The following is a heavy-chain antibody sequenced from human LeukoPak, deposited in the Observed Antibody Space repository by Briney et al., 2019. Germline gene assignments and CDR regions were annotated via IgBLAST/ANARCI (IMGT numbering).Heavy chain of an antibody. CDR2: IRYDGSNK. J-gene: IGHJ4*02. V-gene: IGHV3-30*02. CDR3: AKDEIFGSSWTFDY. D-gene: IGHD6-13*01. Sequence: PGGSLRLSCAASGFTFSSYGMHWVRQAPGKGLEWVAFIRYDGSNKYYADSVKGRFTSSRDNSKNTLYLQMNSLRAEDTAVYYCAKDEIFGSSWTFDYWGQGTLVTVSS. CDR1: GFTFSSYG.